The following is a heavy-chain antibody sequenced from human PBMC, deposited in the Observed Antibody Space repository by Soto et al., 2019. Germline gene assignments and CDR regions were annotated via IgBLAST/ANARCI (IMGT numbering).Heavy chain of an antibody. CDR2: IIPIFGTA. J-gene: IGHJ3*02. CDR3: ARDLNNNDYGDVGSDNDAFDI. CDR1: GGTFSSYA. Sequence: ASVKVSCKASGGTFSSYAISWVRQAPGQGLEWMGGIIPIFGTANYAQKFQGRVTITADESTSTAYMERSSLRSEDTAVYYCARDLNNNDYGDVGSDNDAFDIWGQGTMVTVSS. V-gene: IGHV1-69*13. D-gene: IGHD4-17*01.